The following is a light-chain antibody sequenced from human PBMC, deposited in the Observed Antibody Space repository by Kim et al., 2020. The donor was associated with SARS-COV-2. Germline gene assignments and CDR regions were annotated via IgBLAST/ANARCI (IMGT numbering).Light chain of an antibody. CDR3: HQYGSSPQT. CDR2: GAS. V-gene: IGKV3-20*01. J-gene: IGKJ1*01. CDR1: QSVSSNY. Sequence: ESVLTQSPGTLSLSPGERATLSCRSSQSVSSNYLAWYQQKPGQAPRLLIYGASSRATGIPDRFSGSGSGTDFTLTISRLEPEDFAVYYCHQYGSSPQTFGQGTKVEIK.